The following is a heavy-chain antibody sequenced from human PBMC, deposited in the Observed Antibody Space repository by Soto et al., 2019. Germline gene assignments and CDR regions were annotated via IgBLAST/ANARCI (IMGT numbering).Heavy chain of an antibody. CDR3: ARDRVGFDSSGYPADDAFDI. D-gene: IGHD3-22*01. J-gene: IGHJ3*02. CDR2: IKQDGSEK. CDR1: GFTFSSYW. Sequence: EVQLVESGGGLVQPGGSLRLSCAASGFTFSSYWMSWVRQAPGKGLEWVANIKQDGSEKYYVDSVKGRFTISRDNAKNSLYRQMNSLRAEDTAVYYCARDRVGFDSSGYPADDAFDIWGQGTMVTVSS. V-gene: IGHV3-7*01.